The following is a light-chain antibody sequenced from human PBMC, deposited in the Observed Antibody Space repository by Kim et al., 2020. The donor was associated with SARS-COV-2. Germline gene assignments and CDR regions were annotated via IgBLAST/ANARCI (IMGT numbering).Light chain of an antibody. CDR1: SVGAYKY. Sequence: QSALTQPPSASGSPGQSVTISCTGTSVGAYKYVSWYQQHPGKAPKVIIYEVSKRPSGVPDRFSGSKSGNTASLTVSGLQADDEGDYHCSSYAGSNNVVFGGGTKLTVL. CDR2: EVS. CDR3: SSYAGSNNVV. V-gene: IGLV2-8*01. J-gene: IGLJ2*01.